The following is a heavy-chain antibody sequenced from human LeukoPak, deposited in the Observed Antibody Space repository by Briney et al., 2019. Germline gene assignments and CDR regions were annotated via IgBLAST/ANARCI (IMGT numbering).Heavy chain of an antibody. Sequence: PSQTLSLTCTVSGGSFSSRPYYWSWMRQPAGKGVEWIGRIYTSGDTDYNPSLKSRVTISVDTSKNQFSLQLSSLTASDTAVYYCARVGPYIEVDPWGQGTLVIVSS. J-gene: IGHJ5*02. D-gene: IGHD5-12*01. CDR2: IYTSGDT. V-gene: IGHV4-61*02. CDR1: GGSFSSRPYY. CDR3: ARVGPYIEVDP.